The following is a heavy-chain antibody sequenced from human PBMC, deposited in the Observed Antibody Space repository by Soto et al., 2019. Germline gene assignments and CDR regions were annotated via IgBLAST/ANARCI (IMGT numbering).Heavy chain of an antibody. CDR2: INGDGSST. CDR1: GFTFSSYA. CDR3: ASIPPSAVGATSEVDY. Sequence: EVQLLESGGGLVQPGGSLRLSCAASGFTFSSYAMSWVRQAPGKGLEWVSAINGDGSSTSYADSVKGRFTISRDNAKNTLYLQMNRLRAEDTGVYYCASIPPSAVGATSEVDYWGQGILVTVSS. D-gene: IGHD1-26*01. J-gene: IGHJ4*02. V-gene: IGHV3-23*01.